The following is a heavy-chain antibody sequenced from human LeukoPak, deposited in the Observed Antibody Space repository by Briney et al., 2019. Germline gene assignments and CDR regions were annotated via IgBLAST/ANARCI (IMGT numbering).Heavy chain of an antibody. CDR1: GGSISSSSYY. V-gene: IGHV4-39*01. CDR2: IYYSGST. D-gene: IGHD2-2*01. CDR3: ARRYLYCSSTSCYPLPYFDY. Sequence: SETLSLTCTVSGGSISSSSYYWGWIRQPPGKGLEWIGSIYYSGSTYYNPSLKSRVTISVDTSKNQLSLKLSSVTAADTAVYYCARRYLYCSSTSCYPLPYFDYWGQGTLVTVSS. J-gene: IGHJ4*02.